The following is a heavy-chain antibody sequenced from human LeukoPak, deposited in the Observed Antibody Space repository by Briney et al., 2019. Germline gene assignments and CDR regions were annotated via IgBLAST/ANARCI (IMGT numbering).Heavy chain of an antibody. D-gene: IGHD3-9*01. Sequence: GESLKISCKGSGYSFTSYWIGWVRQMPGKGLEWMGIIYPGDSDTRYSPSFQGQVTISADKSISTAYLQWSSLKASDTAMYYCARPITGWTTGRAFDIWGQGTMVTVSS. J-gene: IGHJ3*02. CDR3: ARPITGWTTGRAFDI. CDR2: IYPGDSDT. CDR1: GYSFTSYW. V-gene: IGHV5-51*03.